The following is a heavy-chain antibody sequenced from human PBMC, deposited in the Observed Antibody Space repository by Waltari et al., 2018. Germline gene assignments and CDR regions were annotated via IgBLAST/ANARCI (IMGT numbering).Heavy chain of an antibody. CDR2: IQRSGIT. CDR3: ARDRGRGIYLDS. J-gene: IGHJ4*02. V-gene: IGHV4-4*02. D-gene: IGHD2-15*01. Sequence: WAVKSQERGVDGSGQIQRSGITNYNPSFESRVSISIDTSNNQFSLKVTSTTAADTAVYYCARDRGRGIYLDSWGRGTLVTVSA.